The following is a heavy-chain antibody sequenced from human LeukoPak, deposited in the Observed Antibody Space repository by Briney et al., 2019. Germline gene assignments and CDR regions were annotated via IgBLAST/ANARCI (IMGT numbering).Heavy chain of an antibody. CDR1: GFPFSGYW. CDR3: ARDRSDYYPDAFDI. CDR2: IKQDGSVQ. D-gene: IGHD3-3*01. J-gene: IGHJ3*02. Sequence: GGSLRLSCVASGFPFSGYWMDWVRQAPGKGMEWVANIKQDGSVQYYADSVKGRFTISRDNAKNSLYLQMNSLRAEDTALYYCARDRSDYYPDAFDIWGQGTMVTVSS. V-gene: IGHV3-7*01.